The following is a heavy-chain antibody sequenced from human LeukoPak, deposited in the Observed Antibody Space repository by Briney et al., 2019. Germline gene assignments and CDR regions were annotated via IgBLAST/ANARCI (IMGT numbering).Heavy chain of an antibody. V-gene: IGHV1-69*05. CDR1: GGTFSSYA. J-gene: IGHJ6*03. CDR2: IIPIFGTA. D-gene: IGHD5-18*01. Sequence: GASVKVSCKASGGTFSSYAISWVRQAPGQGLEWMGGIIPIFGTANYAQKFQGRVTITTDESTSTAYMELGSLRSEDTAVYYCARGYVDTAMVPRYYYYYRDLWGKGTTVSVSS. CDR3: ARGYVDTAMVPRYYYYYRDL.